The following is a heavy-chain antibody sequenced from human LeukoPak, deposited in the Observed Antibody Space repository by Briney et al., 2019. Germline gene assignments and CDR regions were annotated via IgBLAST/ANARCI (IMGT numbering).Heavy chain of an antibody. D-gene: IGHD1-26*01. CDR2: ISGSGGST. CDR1: GFTFSSYA. J-gene: IGHJ4*02. CDR3: AKDVDRRKWELTFDY. V-gene: IGHV3-23*01. Sequence: GGSLRPSCAASGFTFSSYAMSWVRQAPGKGLEWVSAISGSGGSTYYADSVKGRFTISRDNSKNTLYLQMNSLRAEDTAVYYCAKDVDRRKWELTFDYWGQGTLVTVSS.